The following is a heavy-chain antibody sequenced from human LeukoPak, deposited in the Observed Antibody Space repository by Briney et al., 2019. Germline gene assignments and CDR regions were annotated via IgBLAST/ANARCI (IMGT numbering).Heavy chain of an antibody. J-gene: IGHJ3*02. CDR1: GFTVNSDY. CDR2: LYSGGST. Sequence: PGGSLRLSCAASGFTVNSDYMSWVRQAPGKGLEWVSVLYSGGSTYYADSVKGRFTISRDNSKNTLYLQMNSLRGEDTAVYYCARGGSYLSAFDIWGQGTMVTVSS. V-gene: IGHV3-66*01. CDR3: ARGGSYLSAFDI. D-gene: IGHD1-26*01.